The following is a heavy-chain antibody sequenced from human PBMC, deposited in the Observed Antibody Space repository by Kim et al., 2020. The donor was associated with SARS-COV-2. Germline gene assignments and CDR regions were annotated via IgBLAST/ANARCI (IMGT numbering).Heavy chain of an antibody. CDR1: GGSVSSGSYF. V-gene: IGHV4-61*01. CDR3: ARAPNDFWSGYPYYFAY. D-gene: IGHD3-3*01. CDR2: IYYSGNT. J-gene: IGHJ4*02. Sequence: SETLSLTCTVSGGSVSSGSYFWSWIRQPPGKGLEWIGYIYYSGNTNYNPSLKSRVTMSIDTSKNQFSLKLRSVTAADTAVYYCARAPNDFWSGYPYYFAYWGQGSLVSLSS.